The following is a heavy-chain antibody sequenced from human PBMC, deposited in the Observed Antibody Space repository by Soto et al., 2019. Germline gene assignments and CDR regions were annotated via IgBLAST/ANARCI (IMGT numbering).Heavy chain of an antibody. CDR3: AKETRSRAVAATRVNGLDV. CDR1: GFTFSDFG. V-gene: IGHV3-30*18. J-gene: IGHJ6*02. CDR2: ISHDGSNQ. D-gene: IGHD1-26*01. Sequence: GGSLRLSCALSGFTFSDFGMNWVRQAPGKGLEWVAAISHDGSNQYYGDSVKGRFSISRAHSNNRLYQQMNNLKVEDSAIYYCAKETRSRAVAATRVNGLDVWGQGTTVTVSS.